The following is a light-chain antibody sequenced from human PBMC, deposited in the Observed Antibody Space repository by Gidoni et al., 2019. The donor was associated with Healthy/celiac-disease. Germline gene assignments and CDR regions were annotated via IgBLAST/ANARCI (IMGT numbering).Light chain of an antibody. CDR3: QQYNSLWT. V-gene: IGKV1-5*01. Sequence: DIQMTQSPSTLSASVGERVTITCRASQSISSWFAWYQQKPGKAPKLLIYDASSLESGVPSRFSGSGSGTEFTLTISSLQPDDFATYYCQQYNSLWTFGQGTKVEIK. CDR1: QSISSW. J-gene: IGKJ1*01. CDR2: DAS.